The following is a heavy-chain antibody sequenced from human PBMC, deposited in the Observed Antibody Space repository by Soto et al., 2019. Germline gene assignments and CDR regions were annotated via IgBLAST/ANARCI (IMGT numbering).Heavy chain of an antibody. V-gene: IGHV3-53*02. CDR3: ARDGGLAEDGMDV. CDR1: GFIVSGNY. Sequence: EVRLVETGGDLIKPGGSLRLSCAASGFIVSGNYMSWVRQAPGKGLEWVSVIYSGGSTYYADSVKGRFTISRDNSKNTRYLQMNSLRADDTAVYYCARDGGLAEDGMDVWGQGTTVTVSS. D-gene: IGHD3-10*01. CDR2: IYSGGST. J-gene: IGHJ6*02.